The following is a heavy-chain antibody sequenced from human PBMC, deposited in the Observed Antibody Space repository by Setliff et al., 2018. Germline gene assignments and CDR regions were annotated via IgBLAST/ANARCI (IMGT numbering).Heavy chain of an antibody. V-gene: IGHV1-3*01. CDR3: ASRPYDSSGYFNY. CDR2: INAGNGNT. J-gene: IGHJ4*02. CDR1: GYIFTYYA. Sequence: ASVKVSCKASGYIFTYYAIHWVRQAPGQRLEWMGWINAGNGNTKYSQKFQGRVTITRDTSASTAYMELSSLTSEDTAVYYCASRPYDSSGYFNYWGQGTLVTVSS. D-gene: IGHD3-22*01.